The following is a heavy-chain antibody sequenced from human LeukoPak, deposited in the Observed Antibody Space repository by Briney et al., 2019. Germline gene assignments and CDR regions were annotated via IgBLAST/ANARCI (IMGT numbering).Heavy chain of an antibody. Sequence: PGGSLRLSCAASGFNFRSYAMSWVRQAPGKGLEWVSTVTGGAVATYYADSVRGRHTISRDNSKNTLYLQMNSLRAEDTAVYYCARRTTNWFDAWGQGTLVTVSS. V-gene: IGHV3-23*01. J-gene: IGHJ5*02. CDR2: VTGGAVAT. CDR1: GFNFRSYA. D-gene: IGHD1-14*01. CDR3: ARRTTNWFDA.